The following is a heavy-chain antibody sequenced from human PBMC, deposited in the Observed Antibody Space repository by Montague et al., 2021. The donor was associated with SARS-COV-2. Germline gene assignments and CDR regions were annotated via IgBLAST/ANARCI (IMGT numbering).Heavy chain of an antibody. V-gene: IGHV4-59*08. D-gene: IGHD3-9*01. Sequence: SETLSLTCTVSGGSISSYYWSWIRQPPGKGLEWIGYIYYSGSTNYNPSLKSRVTISVDTSKNQFSLKLSSVTAADTAVYYCAGLGLRYFDWLLLGEGYFDSWGQGTLVTVSS. CDR1: GGSISSYY. CDR2: IYYSGST. CDR3: AGLGLRYFDWLLLGEGYFDS. J-gene: IGHJ4*02.